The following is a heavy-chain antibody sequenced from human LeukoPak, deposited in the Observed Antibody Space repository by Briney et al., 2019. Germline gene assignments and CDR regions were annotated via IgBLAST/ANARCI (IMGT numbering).Heavy chain of an antibody. CDR3: ARHSVVRGVIRLYYFDY. Sequence: SETLSLTCTVSGGSISSYYWSWIRQPPGKGLEWIGYIYYSGSTNYNPSLKSRVTISVDTSKNQFSLKLSSVTAADTAVYYCARHSVVRGVIRLYYFDYWGQGTLVTVSS. J-gene: IGHJ4*02. CDR2: IYYSGST. D-gene: IGHD3-10*01. CDR1: GGSISSYY. V-gene: IGHV4-59*08.